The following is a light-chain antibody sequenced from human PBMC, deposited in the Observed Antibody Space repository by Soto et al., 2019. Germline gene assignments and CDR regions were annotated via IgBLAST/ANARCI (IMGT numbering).Light chain of an antibody. Sequence: DIQMTQSPSSLSASVGDRVTITCRASQSISFYLNWYQQKPGNAPKVLIYAASNLQTGVPSRFSGSGSGTDFTLTINSLQPEDFATYSCQQSYSTPITFGQGKRLEIK. CDR3: QQSYSTPIT. CDR1: QSISFY. J-gene: IGKJ5*01. CDR2: AAS. V-gene: IGKV1-39*01.